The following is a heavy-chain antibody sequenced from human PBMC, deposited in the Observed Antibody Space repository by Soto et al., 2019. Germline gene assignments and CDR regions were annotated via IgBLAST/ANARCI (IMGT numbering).Heavy chain of an antibody. CDR2: IIPIFRTP. Sequence: QVQLVQSGAEVLNPGSSVKLSCKTSGDTFDTFAISWVRQAPGQGLEWMGGIIPIFRTPDYTQKFQGRVTLTAEVYTSTAYMELSSLRSEETAVYYCARDKGRGQLGGNYYYALDVWGQGTTVTVSS. CDR1: GDTFDTFA. V-gene: IGHV1-69*12. D-gene: IGHD1-1*01. CDR3: ARDKGRGQLGGNYYYALDV. J-gene: IGHJ6*02.